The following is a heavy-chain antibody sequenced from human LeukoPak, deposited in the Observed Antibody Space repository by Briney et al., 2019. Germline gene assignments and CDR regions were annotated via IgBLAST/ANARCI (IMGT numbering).Heavy chain of an antibody. CDR3: ARDRVIFGVVVTATNDAFDI. Sequence: ASVKVSCKASGYTFTGYYMHWVRQAPGQGLEWMGWINPNSGGTNYAQKFQGRVTMTRDTSISTAYMELSRLRSDDTAVYYCARDRVIFGVVVTATNDAFDIWGQGTMVTVSS. CDR2: INPNSGGT. D-gene: IGHD2-21*02. V-gene: IGHV1-2*02. J-gene: IGHJ3*02. CDR1: GYTFTGYY.